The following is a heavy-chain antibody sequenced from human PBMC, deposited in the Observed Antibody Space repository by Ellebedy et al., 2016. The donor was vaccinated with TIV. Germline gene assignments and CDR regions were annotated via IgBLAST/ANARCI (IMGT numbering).Heavy chain of an antibody. V-gene: IGHV3-53*01. D-gene: IGHD4-23*01. CDR2: LYRGGST. CDR3: ANSPPLGFGVKSLDV. CDR1: GFTASSND. Sequence: GESLKISCAASGFTASSNDMSWVRQAPGKGLEWVSILYRGGSTYYADSVKGRFSISRDNSKNTLYLQMNSLRAEDTAVYYCANSPPLGFGVKSLDVWGQGTTVTVSS. J-gene: IGHJ6*02.